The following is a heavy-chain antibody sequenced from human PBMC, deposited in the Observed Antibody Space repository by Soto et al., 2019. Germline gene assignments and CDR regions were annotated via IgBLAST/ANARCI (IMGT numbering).Heavy chain of an antibody. CDR3: AREYCTNGVCYKAPFDY. V-gene: IGHV3-33*01. CDR2: IWYDGSNK. D-gene: IGHD2-8*01. J-gene: IGHJ4*02. Sequence: PGGSLRLSCAASGFTFSSYGMHWVRQAPGKGLEWVAVIWYDGSNKYYADSVKGRFTISRDNSKNTLYLQMNSLRAEDTAVYYCAREYCTNGVCYKAPFDYWGQGTLVTVSS. CDR1: GFTFSSYG.